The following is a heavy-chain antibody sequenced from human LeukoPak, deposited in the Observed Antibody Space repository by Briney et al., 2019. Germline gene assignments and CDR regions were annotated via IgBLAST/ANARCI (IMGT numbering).Heavy chain of an antibody. CDR1: GGSISSYY. V-gene: IGHV4-34*01. Sequence: KPSETLSLTCTVSGGSISSYYWSWIRQPPGKGLEWIGEINHSGSTNYNPSLKSRVTISVDTSKNQFSLKLSSVTAADTAVYYCARGIYGVPAPKEAKSYYFDYWGQGTLVTVSS. D-gene: IGHD2-2*01. J-gene: IGHJ4*02. CDR3: ARGIYGVPAPKEAKSYYFDY. CDR2: INHSGST.